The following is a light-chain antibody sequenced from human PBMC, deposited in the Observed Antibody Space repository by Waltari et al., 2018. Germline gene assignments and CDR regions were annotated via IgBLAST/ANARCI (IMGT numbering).Light chain of an antibody. CDR2: YKSDSDK. CDR3: KVWHNSAVV. CDR1: SGINVGSYS. J-gene: IGLJ2*01. V-gene: IGLV5-45*03. Sequence: QAVLTQPSSLYASPAASASPTCTLRSGINVGSYSIYSYQQKPGSPPQELQRYKSDSDKHQDARVPRRFSGAKDAAANACILLIAGIQTENEANYYYKVWHNSAVVFGGGTTLTVL.